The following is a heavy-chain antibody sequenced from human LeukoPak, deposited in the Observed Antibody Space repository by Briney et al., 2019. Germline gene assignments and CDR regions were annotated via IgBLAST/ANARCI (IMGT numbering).Heavy chain of an antibody. D-gene: IGHD3-22*01. V-gene: IGHV3-53*01. CDR3: AKDTHFDYDSSGYIDY. CDR1: GFTVSRNY. Sequence: PGGSLRLSCAASGFTVSRNYMTWVRQAPGKGLEWVSVIYSGGSTYYADSVKGRFTISRDNSKNTLYLQMNSLRAEDTAVYYCAKDTHFDYDSSGYIDYWGQGTLVTVSS. CDR2: IYSGGST. J-gene: IGHJ4*02.